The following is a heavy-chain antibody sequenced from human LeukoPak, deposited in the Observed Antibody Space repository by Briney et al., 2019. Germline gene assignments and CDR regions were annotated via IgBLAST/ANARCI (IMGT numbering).Heavy chain of an antibody. CDR2: IIPIFGIA. CDR1: GGTFSSYA. V-gene: IGHV1-69*10. Sequence: SVKVSCKASGGTFSSYAISWVRQAPGQGLEWMGGIIPIFGIANYAQKFQGRVTITADKSTSTAYMELSSLRSEDTAVYYCARDTMVRGVSRYYGMDVWGQGTTVTVSS. D-gene: IGHD3-10*01. J-gene: IGHJ6*02. CDR3: ARDTMVRGVSRYYGMDV.